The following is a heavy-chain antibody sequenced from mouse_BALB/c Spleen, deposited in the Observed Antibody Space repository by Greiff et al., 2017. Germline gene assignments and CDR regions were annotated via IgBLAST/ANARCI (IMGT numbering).Heavy chain of an antibody. CDR3: ARGLYGKYAMDY. J-gene: IGHJ4*01. D-gene: IGHD2-1*01. V-gene: IGHV5-4*02. Sequence: EVQGVESGGGLVKPGGSLKLSCAASGFTFSDYYMYWVRQTPEKRLEWVATISDGGSYTYYPDSVKGRFTISRDNAKNNLYLQMSSLKSEDTAMYYCARGLYGKYAMDYWGQGTSVTVSS. CDR1: GFTFSDYY. CDR2: ISDGGSYT.